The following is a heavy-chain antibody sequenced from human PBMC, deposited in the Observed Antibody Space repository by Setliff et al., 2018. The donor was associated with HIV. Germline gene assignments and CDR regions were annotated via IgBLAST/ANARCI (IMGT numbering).Heavy chain of an antibody. CDR3: ARGWEPSYYYDSSGYWAQLGY. CDR2: ISYDGSNK. V-gene: IGHV3-30-3*01. J-gene: IGHJ4*02. D-gene: IGHD3-22*01. Sequence: PGGSLRLSCAASGFTFSSYAMHWVRQAPGKGLEWVAVISYDGSNKYYADSVKGRFTISRDNSKNTLYLQMNSLRAEDTAVYYCARGWEPSYYYDSSGYWAQLGYWGQGTLVTVSS. CDR1: GFTFSSYA.